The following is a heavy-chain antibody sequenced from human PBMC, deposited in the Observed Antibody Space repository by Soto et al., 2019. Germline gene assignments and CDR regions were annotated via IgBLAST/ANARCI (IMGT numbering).Heavy chain of an antibody. V-gene: IGHV1-69*13. CDR3: AREDYGDYGKPFDY. D-gene: IGHD4-17*01. CDR2: ITPLFGSA. J-gene: IGHJ4*02. Sequence: SVKVSCKASGGTFSSYSISWVLQSPGQGLEWMGGITPLFGSANYAQKFQGRVTITADESTSTAYMQLSSLRSEDTAVYYCAREDYGDYGKPFDYWGQGTLVTVSS. CDR1: GGTFSSYS.